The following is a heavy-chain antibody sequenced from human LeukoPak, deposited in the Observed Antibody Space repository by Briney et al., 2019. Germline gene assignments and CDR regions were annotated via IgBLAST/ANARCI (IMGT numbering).Heavy chain of an antibody. CDR2: ISSSSSFI. CDR1: GFTFSKCS. V-gene: IGHV3-21*01. CDR3: GRGGRSTAEPILY. J-gene: IGHJ4*02. D-gene: IGHD5/OR15-5a*01. Sequence: GGSLRLSCAASGFTFSKCSVNWVRQAPGKGLEWVSSISSSSSFIYYADSVKGRFTISRDNAKNSLFLQMNSLRADDTAVYYCGRGGRSTAEPILYWGQGTLVTVSS.